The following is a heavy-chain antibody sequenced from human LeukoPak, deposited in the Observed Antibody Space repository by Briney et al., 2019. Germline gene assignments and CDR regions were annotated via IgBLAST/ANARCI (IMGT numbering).Heavy chain of an antibody. CDR2: ITTSSATT. J-gene: IGHJ4*02. CDR3: AIMHGYYDGSGYWVQ. Sequence: PGGSLRLSCAASGFTFSSYGMSWVRQAPGKGLEWVSFITTSSATTSYADSVKGRFTISRDNPRNTLYMQMNSLRDEDTALYYCAIMHGYYDGSGYWVQWGQGTLVTVSS. D-gene: IGHD3-22*01. V-gene: IGHV3-23*01. CDR1: GFTFSSYG.